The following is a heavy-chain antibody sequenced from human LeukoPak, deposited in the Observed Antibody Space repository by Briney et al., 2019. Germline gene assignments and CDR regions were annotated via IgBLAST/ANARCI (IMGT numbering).Heavy chain of an antibody. CDR3: ARDPRPSYDSSGYYYPGDY. D-gene: IGHD3-22*01. CDR1: GYTFSSYY. V-gene: IGHV1-46*01. Sequence: ASVKVSCKASGYTFSSYYMHWVRQAPGQGLEWMAIISPSGGSTRYAQKFQGRVTMTRDTSTSTVYMELSSLRSEDTAVYYCARDPRPSYDSSGYYYPGDYWGQGTLSPSPQ. J-gene: IGHJ4*02. CDR2: ISPSGGST.